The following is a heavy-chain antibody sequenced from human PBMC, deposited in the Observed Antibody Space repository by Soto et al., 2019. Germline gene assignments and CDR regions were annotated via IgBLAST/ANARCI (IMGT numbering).Heavy chain of an antibody. CDR1: GFTFSTYA. Sequence: PGVSLRLSCAASGFTFSTYAMSWVRQAPGKGLEWVSAISGSGGSTYYADSVKGRFTISRDNSKNTLYLQMNSLRAEDTAVYYCAKGIMVTTVLDYWGQGTLVTVSS. V-gene: IGHV3-23*01. J-gene: IGHJ4*02. D-gene: IGHD4-17*01. CDR2: ISGSGGST. CDR3: AKGIMVTTVLDY.